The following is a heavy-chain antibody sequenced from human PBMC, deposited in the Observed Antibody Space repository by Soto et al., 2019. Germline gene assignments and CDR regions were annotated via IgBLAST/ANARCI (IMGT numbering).Heavy chain of an antibody. D-gene: IGHD6-13*01. CDR3: ARVKGYSTSAFDI. CDR1: GFTFTSSA. CDR2: IVVGSGNT. Sequence: SVKVSCKASGFTFTSSAVQWVRQARGQRLEWIGWIVVGSGNTNYAQKFQERVTITRDTSTSTAYMELSRLRSDDTAVYYCARVKGYSTSAFDIWGQGTMVTVSS. V-gene: IGHV1-58*01. J-gene: IGHJ3*02.